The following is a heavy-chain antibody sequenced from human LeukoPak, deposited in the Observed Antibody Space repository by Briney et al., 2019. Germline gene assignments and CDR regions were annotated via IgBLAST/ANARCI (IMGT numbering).Heavy chain of an antibody. CDR1: EFTFSSYS. Sequence: GGSLRLSCAASEFTFSSYSMNWVRQAPGKGLEWVSYISSSSSTIYYADSVKGRFTISRDNAKNSLYLQMNSLRAEDTAVYYCARADYGGNSFGGYYGMDVWGQGTTVTVSS. CDR3: ARADYGGNSFGGYYGMDV. D-gene: IGHD4-23*01. CDR2: ISSSSSTI. J-gene: IGHJ6*02. V-gene: IGHV3-48*04.